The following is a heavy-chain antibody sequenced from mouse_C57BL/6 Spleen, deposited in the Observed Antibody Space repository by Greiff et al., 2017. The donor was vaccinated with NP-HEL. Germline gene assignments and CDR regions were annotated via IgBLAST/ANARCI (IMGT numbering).Heavy chain of an antibody. CDR3: ARGGARWFAY. D-gene: IGHD3-1*01. J-gene: IGHJ3*01. CDR1: GYAFSSSW. V-gene: IGHV1-82*01. CDR2: IYPGDGDT. Sequence: QVQLQQPGPELVKPGASVKISCKASGYAFSSSWMNWVKQRPGKSLEWIGRIYPGDGDTNYNGKFKGKATLTADKSSSTAYMQLSSLTSEDSAVYFCARGGARWFAYWGQGTLVTVSA.